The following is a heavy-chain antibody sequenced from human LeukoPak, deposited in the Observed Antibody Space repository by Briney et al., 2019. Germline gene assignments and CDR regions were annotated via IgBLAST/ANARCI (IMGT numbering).Heavy chain of an antibody. D-gene: IGHD3-22*01. CDR1: GGSISSYY. Sequence: SETLSLTCTVSGGSISSYYWSWIRQPPGKGLEWIGYIYYSGSTNYNPSLKSRVTISVDTSKNQFSLKLSSVTAADTAVYYCARDLPGYYYDSSGLDHAFDIWGQGTMVTVSS. CDR3: ARDLPGYYYDSSGLDHAFDI. J-gene: IGHJ3*02. V-gene: IGHV4-59*01. CDR2: IYYSGST.